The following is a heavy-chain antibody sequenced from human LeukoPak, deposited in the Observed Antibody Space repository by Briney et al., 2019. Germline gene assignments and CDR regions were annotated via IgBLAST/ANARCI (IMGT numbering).Heavy chain of an antibody. CDR1: GGSFSGYY. D-gene: IGHD2-2*01. CDR2: IKHSGST. J-gene: IGHJ6*03. Sequence: NSSETLSLTCAVYGGSFSGYYWSWIRQPPGKGLEWTGEIKHSGSTHYNPSLKSRVTISVDTSKNQFSLKLSPVTAADTAVYYCARGLGRPAAIYYYYYYMDVWGKGTTVTVSS. V-gene: IGHV4-34*01. CDR3: ARGLGRPAAIYYYYYYMDV.